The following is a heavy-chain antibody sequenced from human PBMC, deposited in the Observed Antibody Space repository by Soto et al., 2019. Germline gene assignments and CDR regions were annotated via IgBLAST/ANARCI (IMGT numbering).Heavy chain of an antibody. J-gene: IGHJ1*01. CDR2: INPSGGST. CDR1: GYTFTSYY. Sequence: ASVKVSCKASGYTFTSYYMHWVRQAPGQGLEWMGIINPSGGSTSYAQKFQGRVTMTRDTSTSTVYMELSSLRSEDTAVFYCARGNDFWSCYYPNAEYFQHWGQGTLVTVSS. D-gene: IGHD3-3*01. V-gene: IGHV1-46*01. CDR3: ARGNDFWSCYYPNAEYFQH.